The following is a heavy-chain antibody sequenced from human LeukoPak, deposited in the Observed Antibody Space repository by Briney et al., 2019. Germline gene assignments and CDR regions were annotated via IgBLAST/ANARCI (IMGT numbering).Heavy chain of an antibody. CDR3: AIRAHIVVVTAYYYYMDV. CDR2: IYYSGST. Sequence: PSETLSLTCTVSGGSISSSSYYWGWIRQPPGKGLEWIGSIYYSGSTYYNPSLKSRVTISVDTSKNQFSLKLSSVTAADTAVYYCAIRAHIVVVTAYYYYMDVWGKGTTVTVSS. V-gene: IGHV4-39*01. CDR1: GGSISSSSYY. D-gene: IGHD2-21*02. J-gene: IGHJ6*03.